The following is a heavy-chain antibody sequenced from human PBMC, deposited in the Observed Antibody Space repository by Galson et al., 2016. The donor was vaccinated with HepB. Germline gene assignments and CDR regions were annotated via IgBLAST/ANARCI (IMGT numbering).Heavy chain of an antibody. V-gene: IGHV1-69*06. CDR2: IIPMIGTA. Sequence: SVKVSCKVIGGTFRDSAFNWVRQAPGRGLEWMGGIIPMIGTANLSQRFQARVSITADTTTRTVYMELSSLRHEDTANYYCSTNDVHTAELQGSIVVEHTHFYSGLDVWGLGTTVTVSS. J-gene: IGHJ6*02. CDR1: GGTFRDSA. D-gene: IGHD3-3*02. CDR3: STNDVHTAELQGSIVVEHTHFYSGLDV.